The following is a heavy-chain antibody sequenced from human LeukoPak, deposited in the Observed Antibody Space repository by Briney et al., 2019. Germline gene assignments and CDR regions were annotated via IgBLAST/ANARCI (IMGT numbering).Heavy chain of an antibody. J-gene: IGHJ4*02. CDR1: GFAFSRSA. Sequence: GGSLRLSCAASGFAFSRSAMSWVRQAPGKGLEWVSGISGSGDSTYYADSVKGRFTISRDISKNTLYLQMNGLRAEDTAVYYCATYRRGYHDSSESYYFDYWGQGTLVTVSS. CDR3: ATYRRGYHDSSESYYFDY. V-gene: IGHV3-23*01. D-gene: IGHD3-22*01. CDR2: ISGSGDST.